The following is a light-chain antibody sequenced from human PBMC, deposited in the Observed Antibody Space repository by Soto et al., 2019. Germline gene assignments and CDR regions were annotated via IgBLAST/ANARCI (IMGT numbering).Light chain of an antibody. Sequence: QSVLTQPPSVSGAPGQRVTISCTGSSSNIGAGYDVHWYQQLPGTAPKLLIYGNSNRPSGVPDRFSGSKSGTSASLAITGLQAEDEADYYCQSYDSSLSGFYVFGTGTSSTS. CDR1: SSNIGAGYD. V-gene: IGLV1-40*01. CDR2: GNS. CDR3: QSYDSSLSGFYV. J-gene: IGLJ1*01.